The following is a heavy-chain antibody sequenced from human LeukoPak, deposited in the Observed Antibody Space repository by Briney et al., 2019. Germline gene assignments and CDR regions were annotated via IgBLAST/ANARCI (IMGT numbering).Heavy chain of an antibody. CDR3: AKGEMATSPFDY. J-gene: IGHJ4*02. D-gene: IGHD5-24*01. CDR1: GFTFSSYS. Sequence: GGSLRLSCAASGFTFSSYSMNWVRQAPGKGLEWVSSISSSSSYIYYADSVKGRFTISRDNAKNSLYLQMNSLRAEDAALYYCAKGEMATSPFDYWGQGTLVTVSS. V-gene: IGHV3-21*04. CDR2: ISSSSSYI.